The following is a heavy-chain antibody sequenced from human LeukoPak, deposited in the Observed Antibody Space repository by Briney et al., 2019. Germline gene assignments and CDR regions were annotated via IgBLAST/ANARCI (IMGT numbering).Heavy chain of an antibody. D-gene: IGHD6-13*01. V-gene: IGHV4-34*01. CDR2: INHSGST. CDR3: ARVFGSSSWNFDY. J-gene: IGHJ4*02. Sequence: SETLSLTCAVYGGSFSGYYWSWIRQPPGKGLEWIGEINHSGSTNYNPSLKSRVTISVDTSKNQFSLKLSSVTAADMAVYYCARVFGSSSWNFDYWGQGTLVTVSS. CDR1: GGSFSGYY.